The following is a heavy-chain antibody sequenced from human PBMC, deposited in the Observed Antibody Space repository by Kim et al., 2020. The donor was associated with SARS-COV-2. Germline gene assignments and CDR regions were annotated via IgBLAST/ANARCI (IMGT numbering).Heavy chain of an antibody. CDR3: ASASSGYGDFDI. J-gene: IGHJ3*02. V-gene: IGHV4-59*08. CDR1: GGSISSYY. Sequence: SETLSLTCTVSGGSISSYYWSWIRQPPGKGLEWIGYLYYSGSTNYNPSLKSRVTISVDTSKNQFSLKLSSVTAADTAVYYCASASSGYGDFDIWGQGTMVTVSS. D-gene: IGHD3-22*01. CDR2: LYYSGST.